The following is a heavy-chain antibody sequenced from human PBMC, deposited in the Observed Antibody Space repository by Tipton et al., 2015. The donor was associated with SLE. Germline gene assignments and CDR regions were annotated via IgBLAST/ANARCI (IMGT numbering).Heavy chain of an antibody. V-gene: IGHV4-38-2*01. D-gene: IGHD4-17*01. Sequence: TLSLTCAVSSYSISSGFYWGWIRQPPGKGLEWIGSIFHTGTTYYKPSLKSRVTISVDTSKNQFSLKLSSVTAADTAVYYCARLYGDYSAFDYWGQGTLVTVSS. CDR3: ARLYGDYSAFDY. CDR2: IFHTGTT. CDR1: SYSISSGFY. J-gene: IGHJ4*02.